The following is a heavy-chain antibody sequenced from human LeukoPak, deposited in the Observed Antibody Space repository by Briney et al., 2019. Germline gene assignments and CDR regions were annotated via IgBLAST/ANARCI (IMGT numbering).Heavy chain of an antibody. V-gene: IGHV4-59*01. J-gene: IGHJ4*02. D-gene: IGHD7-27*01. Sequence: SEXLSLTCTVSGGSISSYYWSWIRQPPGKGMEWIGYIYYSGSTNYNPSLTSRVTISVDTSKNQFSLKLSSVTAADTAVYYCARDKLGNDYWGQGTLVTVSS. CDR1: GGSISSYY. CDR2: IYYSGST. CDR3: ARDKLGNDY.